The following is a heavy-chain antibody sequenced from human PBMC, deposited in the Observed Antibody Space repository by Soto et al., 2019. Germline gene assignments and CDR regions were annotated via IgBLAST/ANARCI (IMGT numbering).Heavy chain of an antibody. V-gene: IGHV3-30*18. J-gene: IGHJ5*02. D-gene: IGHD3-16*01. CDR1: GFTFSNYG. CDR2: ISYDGNRR. CDR3: AKDLISDKSGFHKGGDL. Sequence: QVQLVESGGGVVQPGMSQRLSCAASGFTFSNYGMHWVRQAPGKGLEWVAVISYDGNRRWYIDSVKGRFTISRDNSKSTLYLQMDSLRAEDTAVYFCAKDLISDKSGFHKGGDLWGQGTLVTVSS.